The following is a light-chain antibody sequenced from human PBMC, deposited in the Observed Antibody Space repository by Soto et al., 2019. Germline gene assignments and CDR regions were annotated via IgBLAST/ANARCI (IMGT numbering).Light chain of an antibody. CDR3: CSYAGSYTYV. Sequence: QSALTQPASVSGSPGQSITISCTGTSSDVGGYNYVSWYQQHPGKAPKLMICDVSKRPSGVPDRFSGSKSGNTASLTISGLQAEDEADYYCCSYAGSYTYVFGTGTKVTVL. CDR2: DVS. J-gene: IGLJ1*01. V-gene: IGLV2-11*01. CDR1: SSDVGGYNY.